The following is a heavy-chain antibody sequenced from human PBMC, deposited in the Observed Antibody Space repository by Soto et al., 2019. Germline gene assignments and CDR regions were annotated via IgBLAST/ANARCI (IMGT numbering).Heavy chain of an antibody. Sequence: GGSLRLSCAASGFTFSSYGMHWVRQAPGKGLEWVAVIWYDGSNKYYADSVKGRFTISRDNSKNTLYLQMNSLRAEDTAVYYCARDPDYYDSSGSVFHDAFDIWGQGTMVTVSS. CDR3: ARDPDYYDSSGSVFHDAFDI. CDR1: GFTFSSYG. D-gene: IGHD3-22*01. CDR2: IWYDGSNK. V-gene: IGHV3-33*01. J-gene: IGHJ3*02.